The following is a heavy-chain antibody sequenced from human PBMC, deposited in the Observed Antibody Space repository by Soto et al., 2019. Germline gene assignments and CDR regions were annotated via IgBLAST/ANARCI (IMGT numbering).Heavy chain of an antibody. CDR1: GFSLNTYGMC. CDR2: IDWDDKK. Sequence: ESGPTLVNPTQTLTLTCTFSGFSLNTYGMCVSWIRQPPGKALEWLARIDWDDKKNYNTSMKTRLTISKDTSKNQVVLTMSNIDPADTGTYFCARTTWRGSWLGSWGQGTLVTVSS. J-gene: IGHJ4*02. V-gene: IGHV2-70*11. CDR3: ARTTWRGSWLGS. D-gene: IGHD6-13*01.